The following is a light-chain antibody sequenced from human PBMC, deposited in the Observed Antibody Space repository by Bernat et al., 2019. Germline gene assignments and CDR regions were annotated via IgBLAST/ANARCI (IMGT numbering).Light chain of an antibody. CDR3: QQVYTYPIT. V-gene: IGKV1-9*01. CDR1: QDLSSR. Sequence: DIQLTQSPSFLSASVGDGVAITCRASQDLSSRLGWYQQKPGEAPKLLIYAASILQSGVPSRFSGSASGTEFTLTISSLQPEDSATYSCQQVYTYPITSGQGTRLEIK. J-gene: IGKJ5*01. CDR2: AAS.